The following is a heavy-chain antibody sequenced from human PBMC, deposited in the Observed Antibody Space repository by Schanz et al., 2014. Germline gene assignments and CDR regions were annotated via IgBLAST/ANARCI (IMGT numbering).Heavy chain of an antibody. CDR3: AKVGTYSGSLGAFDI. D-gene: IGHD1-26*01. CDR2: ITDSGGST. CDR1: GFTFSSYA. J-gene: IGHJ3*02. Sequence: EVQLLESGGGLVQPGGSLRLSCAASGFTFSSYAMSWVRQAPGKGLEWVSAITDSGGSTYYAESVKGRFTISRDNSKIALSLQMNSLRAEDSAVYYCAKVGTYSGSLGAFDIWGQGTMVTVSS. V-gene: IGHV3-23*01.